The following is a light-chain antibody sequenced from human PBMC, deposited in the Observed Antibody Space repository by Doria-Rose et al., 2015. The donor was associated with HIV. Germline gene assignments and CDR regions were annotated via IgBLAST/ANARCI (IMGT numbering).Light chain of an antibody. J-gene: IGKJ1*01. CDR3: QHYGSSPRT. CDR1: QSVSSSY. Sequence: EIVLTQSPGTLSLSPGEGATLSCRTSQSVSSSYLAWYQQKPVQAPRLLIYGASRRATGIPDRFSGSGSGTDFALTVSRLEPEDFAVYYCQHYGSSPRTFGQGTKVEIK. V-gene: IGKV3-20*01. CDR2: GAS.